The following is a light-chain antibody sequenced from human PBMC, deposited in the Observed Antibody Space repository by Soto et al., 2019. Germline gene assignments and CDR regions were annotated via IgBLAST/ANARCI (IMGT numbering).Light chain of an antibody. CDR3: QAWDSSTASV. Sequence: SYELTQPPSVSVSPGQTASVTCSGDKLGDKYVSWYSQKPGQSPVLVIYEDTKRPSGIPERFSGSNSGNTATLNISGTQTMDEADYYCQAWDSSTASVFGGGPKLTVL. CDR2: EDT. CDR1: KLGDKY. V-gene: IGLV3-1*01. J-gene: IGLJ2*01.